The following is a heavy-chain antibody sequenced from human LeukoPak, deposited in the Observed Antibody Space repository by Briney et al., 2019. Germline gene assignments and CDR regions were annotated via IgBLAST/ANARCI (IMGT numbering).Heavy chain of an antibody. CDR1: GFTFSSYW. J-gene: IGHJ4*02. Sequence: GGSLRLSCAASGFTFSSYWMHWVRQAPGKGLVWVSLINSDGSSRNYADSVKGRFTISRDNAKNTLYLQMNGLRVEDTAVYYCAREDYSGYDFYDYWGQGSLVTVSS. D-gene: IGHD5-12*01. CDR2: INSDGSSR. V-gene: IGHV3-74*01. CDR3: AREDYSGYDFYDY.